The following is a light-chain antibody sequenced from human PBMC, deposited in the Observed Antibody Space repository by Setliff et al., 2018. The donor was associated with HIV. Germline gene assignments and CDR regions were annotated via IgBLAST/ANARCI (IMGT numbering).Light chain of an antibody. CDR1: SSDVGNYDY. J-gene: IGLJ1*01. V-gene: IGLV2-14*01. CDR2: EVN. CDR3: SSITTSSTYV. Sequence: QSALTQPASVSGSPGPSITISCTGTSSDVGNYDYVAWYQQHPGKAPKLIIYEVNIRPSGLSDRFSGSKSGNTASLTISGLQAEDEADYYCSSITTSSTYVFGTGTKVTVL.